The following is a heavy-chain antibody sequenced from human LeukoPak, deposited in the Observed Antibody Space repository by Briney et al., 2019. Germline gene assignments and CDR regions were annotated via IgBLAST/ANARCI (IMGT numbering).Heavy chain of an antibody. J-gene: IGHJ4*02. V-gene: IGHV4-59*01. CDR2: IYYSGST. Sequence: SETLSLTCTVSGGSISSYYWSWIRQPPVKGLEWIGYIYYSGSTNYNPSLKSRVTISVDTSKNQFSLKLSSVTAADTAVYYCARNLDYWGQGTLVTVSS. CDR1: GGSISSYY. CDR3: ARNLDY.